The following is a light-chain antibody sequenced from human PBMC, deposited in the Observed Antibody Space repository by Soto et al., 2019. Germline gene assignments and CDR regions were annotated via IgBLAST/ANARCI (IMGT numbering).Light chain of an antibody. J-gene: IGKJ3*01. V-gene: IGKV3-20*01. Sequence: EIVLTQSPGTLSLSPGERASLSCRASQSVTSSNLAWYQQKPGQAPRLLIYGASSRATGIPDRFRGSGSGTDFTLTISRLEPEDFAVYYCQQYGSSPFTFGPVTKVDIK. CDR1: QSVTSSN. CDR2: GAS. CDR3: QQYGSSPFT.